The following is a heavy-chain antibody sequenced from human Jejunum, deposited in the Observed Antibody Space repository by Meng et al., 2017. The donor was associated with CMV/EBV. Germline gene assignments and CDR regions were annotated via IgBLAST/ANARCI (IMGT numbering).Heavy chain of an antibody. V-gene: IGHV3-30-3*01. D-gene: IGHD3-3*01. CDR3: ARVRSTSFGVIIYALDV. CDR2: ISFDGSSK. J-gene: IGHJ6*02. Sequence: FSRYALHWVRQPPGRRLEWVAVISFDGSSKYYADSVRGRFTISRDNSNNTLYLQMNSLRGEDAAVYYCARVRSTSFGVIIYALDVWGQGTTVTVSS. CDR1: FSRYA.